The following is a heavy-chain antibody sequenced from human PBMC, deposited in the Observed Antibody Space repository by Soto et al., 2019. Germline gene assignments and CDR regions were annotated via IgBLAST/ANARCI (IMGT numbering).Heavy chain of an antibody. CDR1: GFTFSTYD. CDR3: ARGGLRFLEWSRKGAFDI. J-gene: IGHJ3*02. D-gene: IGHD3-3*01. CDR2: IRCSGSYT. Sequence: PGGSLRLSCAASGFTFSTYDMHWVRQAPGKGLEWVSFIRCSGSYTNYADSVKGRFTISRDNAKNSLYLQMNSLRAEDTAVYYCARGGLRFLEWSRKGAFDIWGQGTMVTVSS. V-gene: IGHV3-21*05.